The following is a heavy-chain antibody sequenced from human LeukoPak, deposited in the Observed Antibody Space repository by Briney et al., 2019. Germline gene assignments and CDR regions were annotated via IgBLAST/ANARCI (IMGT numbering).Heavy chain of an antibody. J-gene: IGHJ6*02. V-gene: IGHV3-74*01. CDR2: INPDGSLA. Sequence: PAGSLRLSCAASGFTFRSHWMHWVREAPGKGLVWVSRINPDGSLADYAGSVTGRFTISRDNAKNTMYVEMNSLRAEDTAVYYCGRGTLSYAGMDVWGQGTTVTVSS. D-gene: IGHD1-7*01. CDR3: GRGTLSYAGMDV. CDR1: GFTFRSHW.